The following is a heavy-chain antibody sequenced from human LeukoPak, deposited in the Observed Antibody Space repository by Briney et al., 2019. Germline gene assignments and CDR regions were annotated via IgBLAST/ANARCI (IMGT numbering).Heavy chain of an antibody. CDR1: GLTFSSYA. CDR3: PSDCSGGSCTRP. D-gene: IGHD2-15*01. V-gene: IGHV3-48*04. J-gene: IGHJ4*02. CDR2: ISSSGSTL. Sequence: GGSLRLSCAASGLTFSSYAMHWVRQARGEGLEWVSYISSSGSTLYYADSVKGRFTMCRCNAQNALYLEMKGLRAQGTAVYYGPSDCSGGSCTRPRGPGTLVTASS.